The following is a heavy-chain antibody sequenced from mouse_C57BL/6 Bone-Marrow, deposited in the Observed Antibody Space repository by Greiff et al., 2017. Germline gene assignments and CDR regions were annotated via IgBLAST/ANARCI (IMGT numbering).Heavy chain of an antibody. CDR2: INPGSGGT. D-gene: IGHD1-1*01. CDR3: ARYYYGSYFDY. Sequence: VQLQQSGAELVRPGTSVKVSCKASGYAFTNYLIEWVKQRPGQGLEWIGVINPGSGGTNYNEKFKGKATLTADKSSSTAYMQLRSLTSEDSAVSFCARYYYGSYFDYWGQGTTLTVSS. V-gene: IGHV1-54*01. CDR1: GYAFTNYL. J-gene: IGHJ2*01.